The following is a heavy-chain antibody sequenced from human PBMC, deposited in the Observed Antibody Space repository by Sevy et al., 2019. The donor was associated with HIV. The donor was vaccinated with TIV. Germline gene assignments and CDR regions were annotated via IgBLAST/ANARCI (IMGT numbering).Heavy chain of an antibody. CDR3: ARDRIGYCSSTSCYYYYGMDV. CDR1: GGSISSYY. Sequence: SETLSLTCTVSGGSISSYYWSWIRQPPGKGLEWIGYIYYSGSTNYNPSLKSRVTISVDTSKNQFSLKLSSVTAADTAVYYCARDRIGYCSSTSCYYYYGMDVWGQGTTVTVSS. D-gene: IGHD2-2*01. J-gene: IGHJ6*02. V-gene: IGHV4-59*01. CDR2: IYYSGST.